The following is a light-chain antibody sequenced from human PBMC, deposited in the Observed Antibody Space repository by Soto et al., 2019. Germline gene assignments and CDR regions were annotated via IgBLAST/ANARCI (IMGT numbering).Light chain of an antibody. CDR2: RVS. J-gene: IGKJ1*01. Sequence: DVVMTQSPLSLPVTLGQPASISCRSSQSLVSSDGNTYLSWLQQRPGQSPRRLIYRVSSRDSGVPDRFSGGGSGTDFTLKISSVEAEDVGVYYCMQGSHRPGTFGQGTKVDIK. CDR1: QSLVSSDGNTY. V-gene: IGKV2-30*01. CDR3: MQGSHRPGT.